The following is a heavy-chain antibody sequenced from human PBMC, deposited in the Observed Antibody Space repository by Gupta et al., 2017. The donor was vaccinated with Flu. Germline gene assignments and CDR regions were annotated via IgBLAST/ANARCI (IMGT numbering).Heavy chain of an antibody. Sequence: VRQAPGKGLEWVAGISWNGGRTGYAETVKGRFTVSRDNAKNSLYLQMNSLRVDDTALYYCAKDVGSEVALASWGQGTLVTVSS. J-gene: IGHJ5*02. V-gene: IGHV3-9*01. CDR3: AKDVGSEVALAS. D-gene: IGHD2-15*01. CDR2: ISWNGGRT.